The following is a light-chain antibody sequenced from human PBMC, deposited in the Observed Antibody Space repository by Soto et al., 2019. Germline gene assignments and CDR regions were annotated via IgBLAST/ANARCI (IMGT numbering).Light chain of an antibody. CDR1: QSVSSDY. V-gene: IGKV3-20*01. Sequence: EIVLTQSPGTLSLSPGERATLSCRASQSVSSDYLVWYQQKPGLPPRLLIYGVSRRATGIPDRFSGSGSGTDFTLTISRLEPEDFAVYYCQHYGSSPRFGQGTKVDIK. CDR3: QHYGSSPR. J-gene: IGKJ1*01. CDR2: GVS.